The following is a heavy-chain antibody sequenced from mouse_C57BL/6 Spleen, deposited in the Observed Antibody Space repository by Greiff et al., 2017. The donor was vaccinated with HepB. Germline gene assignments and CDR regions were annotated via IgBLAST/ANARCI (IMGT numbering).Heavy chain of an antibody. CDR3: ARYNGDSFDY. Sequence: EVQRVESGGGLVQPGGSLSLSCAASGFTFTDYYMSWVRQPPGKALEWLGFIRNKANGYTTEYSASVKGRFTISRDNSQSILYLQMNALRAEDSATYYCARYNGDSFDYWGQGTTLTVSS. CDR2: IRNKANGYTT. J-gene: IGHJ2*01. CDR1: GFTFTDYY. V-gene: IGHV7-3*01.